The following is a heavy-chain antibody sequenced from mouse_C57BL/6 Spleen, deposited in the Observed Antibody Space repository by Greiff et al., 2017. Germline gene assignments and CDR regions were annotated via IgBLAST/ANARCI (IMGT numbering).Heavy chain of an antibody. CDR2: INPGSGGT. Sequence: VQGVESGAELVRPGTSVKVSCKASGYAFTNYLIEWVKQRPGQGLELIGVINPGSGGTNYNEKFKGKATLTADKSSSTAYMQLSSLTSEDSAVYFCARWEGYFAYWGQGTLVTVSA. J-gene: IGHJ3*01. V-gene: IGHV1-54*01. CDR3: ARWEGYFAY. D-gene: IGHD3-1*01. CDR1: GYAFTNYL.